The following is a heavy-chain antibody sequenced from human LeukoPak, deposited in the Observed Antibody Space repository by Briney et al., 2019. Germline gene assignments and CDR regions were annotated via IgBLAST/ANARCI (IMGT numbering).Heavy chain of an antibody. D-gene: IGHD5/OR15-5a*01. CDR3: ARGDGVYVY. V-gene: IGHV3-53*01. CDR2: IYFGATT. Sequence: PGGSLRLSCAASGLTVSSNYMTWVGQAPGQGLACVSVIYFGATTYCAYSVKGQFTISRDYSKNTVYLQMNSLRVEGTAVYYCARGDGVYVYWGQGTLVTVSS. J-gene: IGHJ4*02. CDR1: GLTVSSNY.